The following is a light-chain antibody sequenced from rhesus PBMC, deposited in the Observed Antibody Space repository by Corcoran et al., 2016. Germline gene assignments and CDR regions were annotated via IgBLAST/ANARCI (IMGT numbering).Light chain of an antibody. CDR2: RAS. J-gene: IGKJ4*01. Sequence: DIQMTQSPSSLSASVGDTVTISCRASQRVMNWLAWYQQKPGKAPKLLIYRASQLKSGVPSRFSGGGSGTDFTLTISSLPSENFATYFCQQYLRGPLTFGGGAKVDLK. CDR3: QQYLRGPLT. V-gene: IGKV1-22*01. CDR1: QRVMNW.